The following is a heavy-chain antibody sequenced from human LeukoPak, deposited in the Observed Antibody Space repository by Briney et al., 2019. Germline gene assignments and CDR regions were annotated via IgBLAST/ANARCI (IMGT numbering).Heavy chain of an antibody. J-gene: IGHJ4*02. D-gene: IGHD3-10*01. CDR1: GGSISSSSYY. CDR2: LYYSGST. CDR3: TSQPGEVRGVQWLVRSIDY. Sequence: PSETLSLTCTVSGGSISSSSYYWGWIRQPPGKGLEWIGSLYYSGSTYYNPSLKSRVTISVDTSKNQVSLKLNSVTAADTAVYYCTSQPGEVRGVQWLVRSIDYWGQGTLVTVSS. V-gene: IGHV4-39*07.